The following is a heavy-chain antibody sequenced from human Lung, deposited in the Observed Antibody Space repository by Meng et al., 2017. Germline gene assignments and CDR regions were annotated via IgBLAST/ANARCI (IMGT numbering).Heavy chain of an antibody. CDR3: ARGPTTMAHDFDY. D-gene: IGHD4-11*01. Sequence: QVPQSRGGPGFLKPSETLSLPRVVSGGSFSDYYWSWIRQPPGKGLEWIGEINHSGSTNYNPSLESRATISVDTSQNNLSLKLSSVTAADSAVYYCARGPTTMAHDFDYWGQGTLVTVSS. CDR1: GGSFSDYY. V-gene: IGHV4-34*01. CDR2: INHSGST. J-gene: IGHJ4*02.